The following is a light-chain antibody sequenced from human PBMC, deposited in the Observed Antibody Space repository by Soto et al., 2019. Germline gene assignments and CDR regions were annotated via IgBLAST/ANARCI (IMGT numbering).Light chain of an antibody. CDR1: TSNIGKNT. V-gene: IGLV1-36*01. J-gene: IGLJ3*02. Sequence: QSVLTQPPSVSEGPGQRVTISCSGSTSNIGKNTVNWYQQLPGEAPKLFIYYVDLLASGVSDRFSGSKSGTSASLAISGLQSEDEADYYCGAWDDSLNGWVFGGGTKLTVL. CDR2: YVD. CDR3: GAWDDSLNGWV.